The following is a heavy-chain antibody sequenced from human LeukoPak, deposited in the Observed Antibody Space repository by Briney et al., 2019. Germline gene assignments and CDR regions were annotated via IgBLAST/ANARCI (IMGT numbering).Heavy chain of an antibody. J-gene: IGHJ4*02. D-gene: IGHD2-15*01. CDR1: GFTFSSYA. Sequence: TGGSLRLSCAASGFTFSSYAMSWVRQAPGKGLEWVSTISGSGRSTYYADSVKGRFTISRDNSKNTLYLQMNSLGAEDTAVYYCASDPGSGGSCWGQGTLVTVSS. CDR3: ASDPGSGGSC. V-gene: IGHV3-23*01. CDR2: ISGSGRST.